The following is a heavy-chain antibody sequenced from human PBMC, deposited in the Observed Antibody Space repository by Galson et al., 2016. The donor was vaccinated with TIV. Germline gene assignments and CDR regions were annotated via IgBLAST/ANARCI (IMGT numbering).Heavy chain of an antibody. CDR2: ISHDRRDK. CDR1: GFNFRLYA. D-gene: IGHD4-17*01. CDR3: AKDQGWIDYADQGYFYYGLED. V-gene: IGHV3-30*18. Sequence: SLRLSCAASGFNFRLYAMHWVRQAPGKGLEWVAVISHDRRDKNYAASAKGRFTIPRDNSKNTLYLEMTSLRAEDTAVYYCAKDQGWIDYADQGYFYYGLEDWGQGTAVTVSS. J-gene: IGHJ6*02.